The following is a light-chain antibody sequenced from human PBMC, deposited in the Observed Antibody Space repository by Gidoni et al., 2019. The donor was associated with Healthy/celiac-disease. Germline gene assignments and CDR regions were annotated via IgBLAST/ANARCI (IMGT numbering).Light chain of an antibody. J-gene: IGLJ2*01. V-gene: IGLV3-1*01. CDR3: QAWDSSTAVV. CDR2: QDS. Sequence: SYELTQPPPVSVSPGQTASITCSGDKLGDKYACWYQQKPGQSPVLVIYQDSKRPSGIPGRFSGSNSGNTATLTISGTQAMDEADYYCQAWDSSTAVVFGGGTKLTVL. CDR1: KLGDKY.